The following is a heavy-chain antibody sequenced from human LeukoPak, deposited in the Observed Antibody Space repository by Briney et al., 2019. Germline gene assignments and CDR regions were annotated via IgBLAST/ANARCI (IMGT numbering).Heavy chain of an antibody. J-gene: IGHJ4*02. V-gene: IGHV3-30*04. CDR3: ARGKIGYCYGSFDY. CDR2: ISYDGSNK. Sequence: GGSLRLSCAASGFTFSSYAMHWVRQAPGKGLEWVAVISYDGSNKYYADSVKGRFTISRDNSKNTLYLQMNSLRAEDTAVYYCARGKIGYCYGSFDYWGQGTLVTVSS. CDR1: GFTFSSYA. D-gene: IGHD5-18*01.